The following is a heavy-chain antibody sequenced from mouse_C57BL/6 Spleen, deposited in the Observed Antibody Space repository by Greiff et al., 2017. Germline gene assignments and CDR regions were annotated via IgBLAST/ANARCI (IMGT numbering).Heavy chain of an antibody. V-gene: IGHV1-80*01. D-gene: IGHD3-3*01. CDR2: IYPGDGDT. CDR3: ARSGTGPRYFDV. Sequence: VQLQQSGAELVKPGASVKISCKASGYAFSSYWMNWVKQRPGKGLEWIGQIYPGDGDTNYNGKFKGKATLTADKSSSTAYMQLSSLTSEDSAVYFCARSGTGPRYFDVWGTGTTVTVSS. J-gene: IGHJ1*03. CDR1: GYAFSSYW.